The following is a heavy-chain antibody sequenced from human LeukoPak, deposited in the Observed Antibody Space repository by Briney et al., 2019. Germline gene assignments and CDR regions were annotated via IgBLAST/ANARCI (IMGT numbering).Heavy chain of an antibody. J-gene: IGHJ5*02. CDR1: GGTFSSYA. CDR2: INPSGGST. D-gene: IGHD1-26*01. Sequence: GASVKVSCKASGGTFSSYAISWVRQAPGQGLEWMGIINPSGGSTSYAQRFQGRVTMTRDTSTSTVYMELSSLRSEDTAFYYCARAEWELLNWFDPWGQGTLVTVSS. V-gene: IGHV1-46*01. CDR3: ARAEWELLNWFDP.